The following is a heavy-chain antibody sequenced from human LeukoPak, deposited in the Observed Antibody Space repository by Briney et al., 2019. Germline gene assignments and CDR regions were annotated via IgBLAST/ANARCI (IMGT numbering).Heavy chain of an antibody. J-gene: IGHJ4*02. V-gene: IGHV1-18*04. CDR3: ARHSGSGWQALGY. CDR2: TSYNGNT. Sequence: ASVKVSWKAPGYTFSNYGISWVRQAPGLGLEWMGWTSYNGNTNYAQKFQDRVTMTTDTSTTTAYMELRSLESDDTAVYYCARHSGSGWQALGYWGQGTLSPSPQ. CDR1: GYTFSNYG. D-gene: IGHD6-19*01.